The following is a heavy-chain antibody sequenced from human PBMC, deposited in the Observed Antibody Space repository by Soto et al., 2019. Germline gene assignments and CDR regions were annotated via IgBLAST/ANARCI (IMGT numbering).Heavy chain of an antibody. J-gene: IGHJ5*02. Sequence: SVKVSCKASGGTFSSYAISWVRQAPGQGLEWMGGIIPIFGTANYAQKFQGRVTMTTDTSTSTAYMELRSLRSDDTAVYYCARDMSWAGFGESNWLDPCGQXSLVTVSS. V-gene: IGHV1-69*05. D-gene: IGHD3-10*01. CDR3: ARDMSWAGFGESNWLDP. CDR2: IIPIFGTA. CDR1: GGTFSSYA.